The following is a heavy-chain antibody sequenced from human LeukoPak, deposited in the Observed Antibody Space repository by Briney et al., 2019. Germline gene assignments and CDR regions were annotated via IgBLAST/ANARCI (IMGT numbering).Heavy chain of an antibody. V-gene: IGHV4-39*01. J-gene: IGHJ4*02. D-gene: IGHD2-15*01. Sequence: SETLSLTCTVSGGSISNRNYHWGWIRQPPGKGLERIGSICSSGSAYDSPSLNRRATTSIDTSKNQFSLRLTSVTAADTAFYYCARLWSTSCRGGSCPHQPNSWGQGTLVTVSS. CDR1: GGSISNRNYH. CDR3: ARLWSTSCRGGSCPHQPNS. CDR2: ICSSGSA.